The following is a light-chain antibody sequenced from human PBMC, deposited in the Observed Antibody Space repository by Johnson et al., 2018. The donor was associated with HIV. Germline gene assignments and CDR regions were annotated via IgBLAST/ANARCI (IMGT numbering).Light chain of an antibody. V-gene: IGLV1-51*02. CDR2: ENN. Sequence: LTQPPSVSAATGQKVTISCSGSSSNIGNNYVSWYQQLPGTAPKLLIYENNKRPSGIPDRFSGSKSGTSATLGITGLQTVDEADYYCGTWDSRRGAFGTGTKVTVL. CDR1: SSNIGNNY. CDR3: GTWDSRRGA. J-gene: IGLJ1*01.